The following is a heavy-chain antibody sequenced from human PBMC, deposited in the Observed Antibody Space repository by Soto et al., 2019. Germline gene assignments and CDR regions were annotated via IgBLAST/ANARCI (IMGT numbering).Heavy chain of an antibody. V-gene: IGHV3-15*07. Sequence: EVQLVESGGGLVKPGGSLRLTCAASGFTFADAWMYWVRQAPGKGLEWVGHIKNNNEGGTSHYADPVKGRFTISREESMNRVYLQMISLTPEATAVYYCITDWGHAVWWIRAFDLWVRGTMVSVSS. CDR1: GFTFADAW. CDR3: ITDWGHAVWWIRAFDL. D-gene: IGHD3-16*01. J-gene: IGHJ3*01. CDR2: IKNNNEGGTS.